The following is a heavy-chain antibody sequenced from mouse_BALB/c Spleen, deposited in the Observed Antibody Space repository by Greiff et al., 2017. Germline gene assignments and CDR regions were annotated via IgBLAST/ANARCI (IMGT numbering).Heavy chain of an antibody. CDR3: ALVPDFDD. CDR2: IDPANGNT. Sequence: VQLQQSGAELVKPGASVKLSCTASGFNIKDTYMHWVKQRPEQGLEWIGRIDPANGNTKYDPKFQGKATITADTSSNTAYLQLSSLTSEDTAVYYCALVPDFDDWGQGTTLTVSS. D-gene: IGHD6-2*01. V-gene: IGHV14-3*02. J-gene: IGHJ2*01. CDR1: GFNIKDTY.